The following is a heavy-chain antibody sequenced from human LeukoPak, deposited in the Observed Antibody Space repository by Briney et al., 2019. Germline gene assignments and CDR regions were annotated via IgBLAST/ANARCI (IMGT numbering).Heavy chain of an antibody. CDR3: ARDPVVFGNNDAFDI. CDR1: GGSISSYY. D-gene: IGHD1/OR15-1a*01. J-gene: IGHJ3*02. V-gene: IGHV4-4*07. CDR2: IYTSGST. Sequence: PSETLSLTCTVSGGSISSYYWSWIRQPAGKGLEWIGRIYTSGSTNYNPSLKSRVTMSVDTSKNQFSLKLSYVTAADTAVYYCARDPVVFGNNDAFDIWGQGTMVTVSS.